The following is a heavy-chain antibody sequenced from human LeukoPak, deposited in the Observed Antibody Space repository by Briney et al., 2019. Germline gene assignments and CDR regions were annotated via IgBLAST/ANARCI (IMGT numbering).Heavy chain of an antibody. CDR2: IYSGGNT. CDR1: GFTVSSNY. V-gene: IGHV3-66*01. CDR3: ARDAERIRATDGVDI. Sequence: GGSLRLSCAASGFTVSSNYMSWVRQAPGKGLDWVSIIYSGGNTYYADSVKGRFTISRDSSTNTLYLQMNSLRAEDTAVYYCARDAERIRATDGVDIWGQGTTVTVSS. J-gene: IGHJ3*02. D-gene: IGHD3-10*01.